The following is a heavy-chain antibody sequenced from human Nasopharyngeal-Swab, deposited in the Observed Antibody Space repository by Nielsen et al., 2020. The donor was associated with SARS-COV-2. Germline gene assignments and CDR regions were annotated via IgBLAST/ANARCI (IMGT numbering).Heavy chain of an antibody. J-gene: IGHJ4*02. D-gene: IGHD1-1*01. CDR2: ISSSSSYI. V-gene: IGHV3-21*01. CDR1: GFTFSSYS. Sequence: GESLKISCAASGFTFSSYSMNWVRQAPGKGLEWVSSISSSSSYIYYADSVKGRFTISRDNAKNSLYLQMNSLRAEDTAVYYCARASRGTSTRTFDYWGQGTLVTSPQ. CDR3: ARASRGTSTRTFDY.